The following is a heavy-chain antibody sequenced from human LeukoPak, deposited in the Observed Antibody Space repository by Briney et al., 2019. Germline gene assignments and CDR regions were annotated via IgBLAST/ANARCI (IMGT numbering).Heavy chain of an antibody. CDR1: GGSISSSSYY. CDR2: IYYSGST. D-gene: IGHD6-6*01. J-gene: IGHJ6*03. Sequence: PSETLSLTCTVSGGSISSSSYYWGWIRQPPGKGLEWIGSIYYSGSTYYNPSLKSRVTISVDTSKNQFSLKLSSVTAADTAVYYCARGREQLNYYYYYYMDVWGKGTTVTVSS. V-gene: IGHV4-39*07. CDR3: ARGREQLNYYYYYYMDV.